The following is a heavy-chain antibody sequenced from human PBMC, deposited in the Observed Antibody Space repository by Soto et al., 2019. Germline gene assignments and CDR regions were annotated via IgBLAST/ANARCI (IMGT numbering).Heavy chain of an antibody. V-gene: IGHV3-21*01. Sequence: KPGGSLRLSCAASGFTFSSYTMSWVRQAPGKGLDWVSSISFSSSYTYYAGSVKGRFTISRDNARNSLYLQVNSLRADDTAVYYCVRDPLGIADYWGQGALVTVSS. CDR2: ISFSSSYT. CDR1: GFTFSSYT. D-gene: IGHD2-21*01. J-gene: IGHJ4*02. CDR3: VRDPLGIADY.